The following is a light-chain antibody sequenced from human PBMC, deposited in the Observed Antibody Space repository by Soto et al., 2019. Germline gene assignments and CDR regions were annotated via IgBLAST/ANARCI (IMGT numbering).Light chain of an antibody. CDR2: GAS. Sequence: EIVMTQSPATLSVSPGERATLSCRASQSVSSNLAWYQQKPGQAPRLLIYGASIRATGIPARFSGSGSGTEFTLTISSLQSEDFAVYYCQQYNNWPPGVTFGPGTKVDIK. CDR1: QSVSSN. CDR3: QQYNNWPPGVT. V-gene: IGKV3-15*01. J-gene: IGKJ3*01.